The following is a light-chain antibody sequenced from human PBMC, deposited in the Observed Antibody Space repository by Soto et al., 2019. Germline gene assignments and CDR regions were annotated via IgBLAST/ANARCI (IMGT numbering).Light chain of an antibody. CDR3: QQYINRWT. CDR2: KAS. CDR1: QSISTW. Sequence: DIQMTQSPCTLSASVGDRVTITCRASQSISTWLAWYQQKPGKAPKLLIYKASSLESGVPSRFSGSGSGTEFTLTISSLQPDDSATYYCQQYINRWTFGQGTKVEIK. V-gene: IGKV1-5*03. J-gene: IGKJ1*01.